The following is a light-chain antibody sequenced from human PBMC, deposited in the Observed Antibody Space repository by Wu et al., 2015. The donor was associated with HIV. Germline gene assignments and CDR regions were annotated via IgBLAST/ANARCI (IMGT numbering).Light chain of an antibody. J-gene: IGKJ2*01. CDR1: QSVSSY. V-gene: IGKV3-11*01. Sequence: EIVLTQSPATLSLSPGERATLSCRASQSVSSYLVWFQHRPGQAPRLLIYDASNRATGIPARFSGSGSGTDFTLTISSLEPEDFAVYYCQQYGRSLPYTFGQGTKLEIK. CDR3: QQYGRSLPYT. CDR2: DAS.